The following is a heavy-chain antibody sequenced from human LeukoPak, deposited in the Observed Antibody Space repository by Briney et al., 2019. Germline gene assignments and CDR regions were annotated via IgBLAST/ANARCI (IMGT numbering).Heavy chain of an antibody. D-gene: IGHD3-16*01. CDR2: INHSGST. J-gene: IGHJ4*02. CDR1: GASISSYY. CDR3: ARGGGLGLRY. Sequence: TSETLSLTCTVSGASISSYYWSWIRQPPGEGLEWIGDINHSGSTKYNPSLKSRVTISVDTSKNQISLKLSSVTAADTAVYYCARGGGLGLRYWGQGTLVTVSS. V-gene: IGHV4-34*01.